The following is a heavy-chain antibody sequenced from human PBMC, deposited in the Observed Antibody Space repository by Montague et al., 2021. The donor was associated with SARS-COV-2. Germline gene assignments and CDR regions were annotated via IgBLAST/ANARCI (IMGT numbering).Heavy chain of an antibody. CDR1: GFTFSSYG. CDR2: ISYDGSNK. Sequence: SLRLSCAASGFTFSSYGMHWVRQAPGKGLEWVAVISYDGSNKYYADSVKGRFTISRDNSKNTLYLQMNSLRAEDTAVYYCARERGDYGADGGFDFWGQGTLVTVSS. V-gene: IGHV3-30*03. D-gene: IGHD3-10*01. CDR3: ARERGDYGADGGFDF. J-gene: IGHJ4*02.